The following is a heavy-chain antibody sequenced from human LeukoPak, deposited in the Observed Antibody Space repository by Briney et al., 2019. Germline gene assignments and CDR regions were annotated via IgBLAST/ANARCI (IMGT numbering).Heavy chain of an antibody. V-gene: IGHV4-61*02. D-gene: IGHD4-11*01. CDR3: SKGGLSNYYYYYYYMDV. CDR2: IYTSGST. J-gene: IGHJ6*03. CDR1: GGSISNGSYY. Sequence: PSETLSLTCTVSGGSISNGSYYWSWIRQPAGKGLEWIGRIYTSGSTNYNPSLKSRVTISVDTSKNQFSLKLSSVTAADTAVYYCSKGGLSNYYYYYYYMDVWGKGTTVTVSS.